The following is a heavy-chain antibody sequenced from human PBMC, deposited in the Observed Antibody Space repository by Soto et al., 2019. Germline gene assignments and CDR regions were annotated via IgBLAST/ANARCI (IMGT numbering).Heavy chain of an antibody. D-gene: IGHD2-2*01. CDR2: TSNSGST. Sequence: QVQLQESGPGLVKPSQTLSLTCTVSGGSITSSGYYWSWIRQHPGEGLEWVGFTSNSGSTSYNPSLQSRVTISVDASSNPFSLTLKSVTAADTAVCYCARGGGSTEVDYWGQGTLVTVSP. CDR3: ARGGGSTEVDY. J-gene: IGHJ4*02. V-gene: IGHV4-31*03. CDR1: GGSITSSGYY.